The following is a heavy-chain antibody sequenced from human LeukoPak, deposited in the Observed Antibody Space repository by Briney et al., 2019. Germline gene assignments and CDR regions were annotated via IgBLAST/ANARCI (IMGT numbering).Heavy chain of an antibody. Sequence: SETLSLTCTVSGVSISGNYWSWLRQPPGKGLEWSGYIFYTGSTNDNPSLERRVTILLDTSKNQFSLKMSSVSAADTAVYYCARAVTTKWDYYYMDVWRQGTTVTVSS. D-gene: IGHD4-17*01. CDR3: ARAVTTKWDYYYMDV. J-gene: IGHJ6*03. CDR1: GVSISGNY. V-gene: IGHV4-59*01. CDR2: IFYTGST.